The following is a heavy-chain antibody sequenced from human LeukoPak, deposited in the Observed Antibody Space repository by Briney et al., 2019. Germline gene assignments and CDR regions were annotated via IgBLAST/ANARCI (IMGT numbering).Heavy chain of an antibody. CDR3: ARDRLEMATIDY. CDR2: IYYSGST. Sequence: SSETLSLTCTVSGGSISSSSYYWGWIRQPPGKGLEWIGSIYYSGSTYYNPSLKSRVTISVDTSKNQFSLKLSSVTAADTAVYYCARDRLEMATIDYWGQEPWSPSPQ. V-gene: IGHV4-39*07. D-gene: IGHD5-24*01. CDR1: GGSISSSSYY. J-gene: IGHJ4*01.